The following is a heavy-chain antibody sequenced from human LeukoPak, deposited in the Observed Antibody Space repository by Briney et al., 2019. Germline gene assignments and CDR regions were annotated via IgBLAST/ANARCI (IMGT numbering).Heavy chain of an antibody. CDR1: GFSFSNYG. V-gene: IGHV3-30*18. Sequence: PGRSLRLSCAASGFSFSNYGIHWVRQAPGKGLEWVTVMSYDGSNKYYADSVRGRFTISRDNSKNTLYLQMNSLRAEDTAVYYCAKGGTYRDYFDYWGQGTLVTVSS. CDR3: AKGGTYRDYFDY. J-gene: IGHJ4*02. CDR2: MSYDGSNK. D-gene: IGHD3-16*01.